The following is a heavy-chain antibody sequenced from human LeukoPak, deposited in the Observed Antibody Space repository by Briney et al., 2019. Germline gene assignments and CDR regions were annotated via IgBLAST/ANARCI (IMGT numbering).Heavy chain of an antibody. CDR2: ISSSGSTI. CDR3: ARERRGYCSSTSCSWFDP. Sequence: AGGSLRLSCAASGFTFSDYYMSWIRQAPGKGLEWVSYISSSGSTIYYAHSVKGRFTISRDNAKNSLYLQMNSLRAEDAAVYYCARERRGYCSSTSCSWFDPWGQGTLVTVSS. D-gene: IGHD2-2*01. J-gene: IGHJ5*02. V-gene: IGHV3-11*04. CDR1: GFTFSDYY.